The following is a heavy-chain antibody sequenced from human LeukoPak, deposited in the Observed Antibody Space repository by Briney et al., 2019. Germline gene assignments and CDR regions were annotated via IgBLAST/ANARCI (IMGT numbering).Heavy chain of an antibody. CDR1: GGSISSYY. CDR3: ARDSGWDSSGWFDY. J-gene: IGHJ4*02. Sequence: SETLSLTCTVSGGSISSYYWGWIRQPPGKGLEWIGYIYYSGSTNYNPSLKSRVTISVDTSKNQFSLKLSSVTAADTAVYYCARDSGWDSSGWFDYWGQGTLVTVSS. D-gene: IGHD6-19*01. V-gene: IGHV4-59*01. CDR2: IYYSGST.